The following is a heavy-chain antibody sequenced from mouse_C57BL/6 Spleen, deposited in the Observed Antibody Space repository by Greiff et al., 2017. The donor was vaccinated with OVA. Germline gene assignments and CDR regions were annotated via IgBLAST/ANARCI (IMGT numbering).Heavy chain of an antibody. J-gene: IGHJ4*01. CDR2: IDPSDSYT. D-gene: IGHD5-1-1*01. Sequence: QVQLKQPGAELVKPGASVKLSCKASGYTFTSYWMQWVKQRPGQGLEWIGEIDPSDSYTNYNQKFKGKATLTVDTSSSTAYMQLSSLTSEDSAVYYCARRNNYPYAMDYWGQGTSVTVSS. CDR1: GYTFTSYW. CDR3: ARRNNYPYAMDY. V-gene: IGHV1-50*01.